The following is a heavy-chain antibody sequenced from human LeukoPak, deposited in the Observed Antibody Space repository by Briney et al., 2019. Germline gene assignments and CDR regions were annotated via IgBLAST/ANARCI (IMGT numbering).Heavy chain of an antibody. CDR2: IYTSGST. J-gene: IGHJ5*02. CDR1: GGSISSYY. D-gene: IGHD4-17*01. CDR3: ARWVDYGDYGGRGFDP. V-gene: IGHV4-4*07. Sequence: SETLSLTCTVSGGSISSYYWSWIRQPAGKGLEWIGRIYTSGSTNYNPSLKSRVTMSVDTSKNQFSLKLSSVTAADTAVYYCARWVDYGDYGGRGFDPWGQGTLVTVSS.